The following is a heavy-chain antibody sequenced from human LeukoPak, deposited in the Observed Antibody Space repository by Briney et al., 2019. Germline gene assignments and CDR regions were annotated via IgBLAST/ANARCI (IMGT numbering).Heavy chain of an antibody. V-gene: IGHV3-33*05. Sequence: PGGSLRLSCAASGFTFSSYGMHWVRQAPGKGLEWLTVISFEGSNKYYADSVKGRFTISRDNAKNSLYLQMNSLRAEDTAVYSCARGADGVSSNSRGWFDPWGQGTLVTVSS. CDR2: ISFEGSNK. J-gene: IGHJ5*02. CDR3: ARGADGVSSNSRGWFDP. D-gene: IGHD2-15*01. CDR1: GFTFSSYG.